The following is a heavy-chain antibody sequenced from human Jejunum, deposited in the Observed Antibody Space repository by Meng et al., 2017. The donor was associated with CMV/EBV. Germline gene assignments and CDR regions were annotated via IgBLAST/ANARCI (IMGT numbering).Heavy chain of an antibody. V-gene: IGHV1-69*10. CDR1: GGSFSTYT. Sequence: QVHLGQSGAEVKKPGSSVKVACKTSGGSFSTYTFSWVRQAPGQGLEWMGGLIPVLNKAKSAPRFQDRVTFTADETTTTAYMELSSLTFEDTAVYFCARGRGNQPLFDFWGQGTLVTVSS. CDR3: ARGRGNQPLFDF. D-gene: IGHD2/OR15-2a*01. J-gene: IGHJ4*02. CDR2: LIPVLNKA.